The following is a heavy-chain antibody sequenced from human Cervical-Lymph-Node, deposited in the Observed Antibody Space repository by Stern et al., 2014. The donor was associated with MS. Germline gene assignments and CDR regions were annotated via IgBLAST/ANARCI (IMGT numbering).Heavy chain of an antibody. CDR1: GGSVSSYY. D-gene: IGHD4-11*01. V-gene: IGHV4-59*02. J-gene: IGHJ6*02. Sequence: VQLHESGPGLVKPSETLSLTCTVSGGSVSSYYRTWIRQPPGKGPEWIGPIYFSGSTNYSPSLKSRVTISVDKSKNHFSLRLSSVTAADTAVYYCARAPYDFSNWYGMDVWGQGTTVTVSS. CDR3: ARAPYDFSNWYGMDV. CDR2: IYFSGST.